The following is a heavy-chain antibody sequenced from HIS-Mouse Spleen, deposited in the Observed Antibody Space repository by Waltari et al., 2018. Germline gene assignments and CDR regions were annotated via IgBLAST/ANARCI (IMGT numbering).Heavy chain of an antibody. CDR3: ARESPYSSSWYDWYFDL. CDR1: GGSISSSSYY. V-gene: IGHV4-39*07. Sequence: QLQLQELGPGLVKPSETLSPTCTVSGGSISSSSYYCGWIRQPPGKGPEWIGSIYYSGSTYYSPSIKSRVTISVDTSKNQFSLKLSSVTAADTAVYYCARESPYSSSWYDWYFDLWGRGTLVTVSS. D-gene: IGHD6-13*01. CDR2: IYYSGST. J-gene: IGHJ2*01.